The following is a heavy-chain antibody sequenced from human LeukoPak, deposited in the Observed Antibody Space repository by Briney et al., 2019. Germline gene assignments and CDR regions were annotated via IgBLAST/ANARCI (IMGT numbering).Heavy chain of an antibody. CDR2: ITSNGGSA. CDR3: AREYCDRHTWYTTIAS. Sequence: PGGSLRLSCAASGFTFSIYAMHWVRQAPGKGLEYVSAITSNGGSAYYANSVKGRFTISRDNSKKTLYLQMVSLRAEDMAVYYCAREYCDRHTWYTTIASWGQGTLVTVSS. V-gene: IGHV3-64*01. CDR1: GFTFSIYA. J-gene: IGHJ5*01. D-gene: IGHD2-21*01.